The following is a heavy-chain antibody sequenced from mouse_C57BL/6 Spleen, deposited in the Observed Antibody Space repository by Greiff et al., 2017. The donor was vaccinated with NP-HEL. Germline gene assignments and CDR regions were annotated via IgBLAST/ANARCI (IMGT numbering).Heavy chain of an antibody. Sequence: QVQLQQPGAELVRPGSSVKLSCKASGYTFTSYWMDWVKQRPGQGLEWIGNIYPSDSETHYNQKFKDKATLTVDKSSSTAYMQLSSLTSEDSAVYYCARTGLEGFDYWGQGTTLTVSS. V-gene: IGHV1-61*01. CDR1: GYTFTSYW. CDR3: ARTGLEGFDY. J-gene: IGHJ2*01. CDR2: IYPSDSET.